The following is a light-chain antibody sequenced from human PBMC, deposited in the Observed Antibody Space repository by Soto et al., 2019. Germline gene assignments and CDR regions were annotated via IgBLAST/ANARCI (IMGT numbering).Light chain of an antibody. CDR1: SSDVGGYNY. J-gene: IGLJ1*01. V-gene: IGLV2-14*01. CDR3: CSYTSSVSYV. Sequence: QSVLTQPASVSGSPGQSITISCTGTSSDVGGYNYVSWYQQHPGKAPKFIIYEVNNRPSGVSNRFSGSKSGNTASLTISGLQAEDEADYYCCSYTSSVSYVFGTGTKLTVL. CDR2: EVN.